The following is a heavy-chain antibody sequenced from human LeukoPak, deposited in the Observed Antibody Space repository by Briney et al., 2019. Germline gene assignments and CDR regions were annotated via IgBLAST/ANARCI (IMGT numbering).Heavy chain of an antibody. J-gene: IGHJ4*02. CDR2: ISGSTNST. CDR1: GFTFSSYA. V-gene: IGHV3-21*01. Sequence: PGGSLRLSCAASGFTFSSYAMTWVRHAPGKGLEWVSAISGSTNSTYYADSVKGRFTISRDNAKNSLYLQMNSLRAADTAVYYCAGPPDSSSWDFDYWGQGTLVTVSS. D-gene: IGHD6-6*01. CDR3: AGPPDSSSWDFDY.